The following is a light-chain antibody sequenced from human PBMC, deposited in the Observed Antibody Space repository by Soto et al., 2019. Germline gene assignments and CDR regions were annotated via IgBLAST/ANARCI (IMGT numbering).Light chain of an antibody. CDR1: ESVASNY. V-gene: IGKV3-20*01. CDR2: GAS. Sequence: EIVLTQSPGTLSLSPGERATLSCRASESVASNYLAWYQHKPGQAPRLLFFGASNRATGIPDRFSGSGSGTDFTLTISRLEPEDFAVYYCHQYGSSPWTLGQGTEVDIK. CDR3: HQYGSSPWT. J-gene: IGKJ1*01.